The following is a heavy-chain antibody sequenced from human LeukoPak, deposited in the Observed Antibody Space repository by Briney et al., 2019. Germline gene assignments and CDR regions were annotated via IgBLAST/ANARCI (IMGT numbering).Heavy chain of an antibody. CDR1: GYSFTSYW. J-gene: IGHJ3*02. D-gene: IGHD4-17*01. CDR2: IYPGDSDT. Sequence: GESLKISCKGSGYSFTSYWIGWVRQMPGKGLEWMGIIYPGDSDTRYSPSFQGQVTISADKSISTAYLQWSSLKASDTAMCYCASTRVSYGDARGDAFDIWGQGTMVTVSS. CDR3: ASTRVSYGDARGDAFDI. V-gene: IGHV5-51*01.